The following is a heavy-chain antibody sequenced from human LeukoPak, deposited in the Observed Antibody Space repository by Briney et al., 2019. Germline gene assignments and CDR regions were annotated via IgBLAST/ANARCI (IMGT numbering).Heavy chain of an antibody. CDR2: VTGTGHKT. CDR3: TKDAKYCDSYLCHLDYFQY. J-gene: IGHJ4*02. V-gene: IGHV3-23*01. CDR1: GFILKKYG. D-gene: IGHD2-21*01. Sequence: GESVRLSCAASGFILKKYGMTWVRQAPGKGLQWVAGVTGTGHKTFYADSAKGRFTISRDDANNTMSLHINSLRVDDSAIYYCTKDAKYCDSYLCHLDYFQYWGQGILVTVSS.